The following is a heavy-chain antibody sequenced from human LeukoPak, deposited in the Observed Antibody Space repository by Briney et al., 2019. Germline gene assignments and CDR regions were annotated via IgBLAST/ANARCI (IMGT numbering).Heavy chain of an antibody. D-gene: IGHD3-3*01. CDR2: INHGGST. J-gene: IGHJ6*03. V-gene: IGHV4-34*01. Sequence: SETLSLTCAVHGGSFSGYYWSRIRQPPGKGLEWIGEINHGGSTNYNPSLKSRVTISVDTSKNQFSLKLSSVTAVDAAVYYCARGPLRITIFGVVKHYYYYYMDGWGKGTTVTVSS. CDR1: GGSFSGYY. CDR3: ARGPLRITIFGVVKHYYYYYMDG.